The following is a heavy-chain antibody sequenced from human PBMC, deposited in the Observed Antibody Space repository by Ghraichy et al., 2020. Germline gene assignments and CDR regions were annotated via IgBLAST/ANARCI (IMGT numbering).Heavy chain of an antibody. J-gene: IGHJ6*02. CDR3: ATFDAVGSYYYYYGMDV. D-gene: IGHD3-10*01. CDR1: GYTLTELS. Sequence: ASVKVSCKVSGYTLTELSMHWVRQAPGKGLEWMGGFDPEDGETIYAQKFQGRVTMTEDTSTDTAYMELSSLRSEDTAVYYCATFDAVGSYYYYYGMDVWGQGTTVTVSS. CDR2: FDPEDGET. V-gene: IGHV1-24*01.